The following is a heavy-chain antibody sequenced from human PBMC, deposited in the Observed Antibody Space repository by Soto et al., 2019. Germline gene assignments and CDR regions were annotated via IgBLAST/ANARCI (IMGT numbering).Heavy chain of an antibody. J-gene: IGHJ4*02. CDR2: ISSSSSII. CDR1: GFTFNSYS. Sequence: EVQLVQSGGGLVQPGGSLRLACAASGFTFNSYSMNWVRQAPGKGLEWVSYISSSSSIIYYTDSVRGRFTISRDDVENFLDLHMNSLRARNQAVFLWAGEYDSPWGKFPSHPPYYFGLWGQGTPVTVSS. CDR3: AGEYDSPWGKFPSHPPYYFGL. D-gene: IGHD3-10*01. V-gene: IGHV3-48*01.